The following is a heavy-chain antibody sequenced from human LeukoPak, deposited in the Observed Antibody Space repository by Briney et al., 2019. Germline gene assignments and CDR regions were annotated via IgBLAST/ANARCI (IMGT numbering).Heavy chain of an antibody. Sequence: SETLSLTCAVSGGSISSSNWWSWVRQPPGKGLEWIGEIYHSGSTNYNPSLKSRVTISVDTSKNQFSLRLSSVTAADTAVYYCARGSIAAWARGLYYFDYWGQGTLVTVSS. J-gene: IGHJ4*02. CDR1: GGSISSSNW. CDR3: ARGSIAAWARGLYYFDY. D-gene: IGHD6-6*01. V-gene: IGHV4-4*02. CDR2: IYHSGST.